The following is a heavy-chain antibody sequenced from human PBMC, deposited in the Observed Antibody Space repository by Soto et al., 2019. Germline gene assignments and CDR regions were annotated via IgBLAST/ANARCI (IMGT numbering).Heavy chain of an antibody. CDR1: GGSISSSSYY. V-gene: IGHV4-39*01. J-gene: IGHJ6*03. D-gene: IGHD3-3*01. CDR2: IYYSGST. Sequence: SETLSLTCTVSGGSISSSSYYWGWIRQPPGKGLEWIGSIYYSGSTYYNPSLKSRVTISVDTSKNQFSLRLSSVTAADTAVYYCAMNGDYDFWSGLYYYYMDVWGKGTTVTVSS. CDR3: AMNGDYDFWSGLYYYYMDV.